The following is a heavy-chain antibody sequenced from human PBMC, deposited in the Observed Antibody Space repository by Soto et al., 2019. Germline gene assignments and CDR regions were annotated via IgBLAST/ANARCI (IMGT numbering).Heavy chain of an antibody. Sequence: GGSLRLSCAASGFPFSSYEMNLVRQSPGKGLEWVSYISSSGSTIYYADSVKGRFTISRDNAKNSLYLQMNSLRAEETAVYYCARLNRYSSGWYENWFDPWGQGTLVTVSS. CDR2: ISSSGSTI. D-gene: IGHD6-19*01. V-gene: IGHV3-48*03. CDR1: GFPFSSYE. CDR3: ARLNRYSSGWYENWFDP. J-gene: IGHJ5*02.